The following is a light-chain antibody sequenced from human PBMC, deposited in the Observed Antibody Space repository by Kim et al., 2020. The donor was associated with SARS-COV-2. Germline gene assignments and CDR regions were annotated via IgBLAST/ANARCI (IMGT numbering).Light chain of an antibody. Sequence: DIQMTQSPSSLSASVGDRVTITCQASRDISNYLNWYQQKPGKAPKLLIYDASNLETGVPSRFSGSGSGTDFTFTISSLQPEDIATYYCQPYDNLPQTFGPGTKMDIK. CDR2: DAS. CDR1: RDISNY. J-gene: IGKJ3*01. V-gene: IGKV1-33*01. CDR3: QPYDNLPQT.